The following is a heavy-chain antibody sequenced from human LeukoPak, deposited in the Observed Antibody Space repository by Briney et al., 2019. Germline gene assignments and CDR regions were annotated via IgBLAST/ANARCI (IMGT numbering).Heavy chain of an antibody. D-gene: IGHD3-10*01. CDR2: ISGRDVNT. CDR3: ARYMVRGVTDYYYYYMDV. CDR1: GFTFSSYG. Sequence: GGSLRLSCAASGFTFSSYGMSWVRQAPGKGLEWVSVISGRDVNTYYADSVKGRFTISRDNSKNTLYLQMNSLRAEDTAVYYCARYMVRGVTDYYYYYMDVWGKGTTVTVSS. J-gene: IGHJ6*03. V-gene: IGHV3-23*01.